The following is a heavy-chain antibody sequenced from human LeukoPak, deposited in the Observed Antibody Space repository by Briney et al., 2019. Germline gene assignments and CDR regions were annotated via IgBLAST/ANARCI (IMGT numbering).Heavy chain of an antibody. Sequence: NPGGSLRLSCVASGLTFSDYSINWVPRPPGKGLGWVSSINPTSTSIYYAAGVRGRFTISRDNAKSSLYLQMDSLRAEDTAVYYCVRLRRNSDRSYYYYYYDSWGQGILVTVSS. CDR3: VRLRRNSDRSYYYYYYDS. J-gene: IGHJ5*01. V-gene: IGHV3-21*01. CDR2: INPTSTSI. D-gene: IGHD3-10*01. CDR1: GLTFSDYS.